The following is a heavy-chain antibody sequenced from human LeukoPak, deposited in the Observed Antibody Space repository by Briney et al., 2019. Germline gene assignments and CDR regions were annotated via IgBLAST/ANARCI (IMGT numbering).Heavy chain of an antibody. CDR3: ARDSGYYDFWSGLKNWFDP. J-gene: IGHJ5*02. D-gene: IGHD3-3*01. Sequence: PGRSLRLSCAASGFTFGSYAMHWVRQAPGKGLEWVAVISYDGSNKYYADSVKGRFTISRDNSKNTLYLQMNSLRAEDTAVYYCARDSGYYDFWSGLKNWFDPWGQGTLVTVSS. CDR2: ISYDGSNK. CDR1: GFTFGSYA. V-gene: IGHV3-30-3*01.